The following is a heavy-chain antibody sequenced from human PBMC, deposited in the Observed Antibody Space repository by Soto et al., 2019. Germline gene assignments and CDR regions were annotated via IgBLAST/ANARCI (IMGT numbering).Heavy chain of an antibody. CDR3: ASGIQLWLRRINNGYSG. Sequence: SVKVSCKAPCGTFSTYAISWVRQAPGQRLEWMGGIIPMFGTANYAQRFQDRVTITADESTNTVYMELSSLRSEDTAVYFCASGIQLWLRRINNGYSGWGQGTLVTVSS. CDR1: CGTFSTYA. J-gene: IGHJ4*02. V-gene: IGHV1-69*13. CDR2: IIPMFGTA. D-gene: IGHD5-18*01.